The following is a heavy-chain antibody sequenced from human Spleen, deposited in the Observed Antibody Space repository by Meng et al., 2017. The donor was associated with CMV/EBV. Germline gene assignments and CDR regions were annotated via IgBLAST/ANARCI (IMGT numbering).Heavy chain of an antibody. D-gene: IGHD6-19*01. Sequence: SCKASGYTFTGYFVHWVRQAPEQGLEWMGWNSPYSGVTRFAQKFKGRVTMTTDMSIHTAYMQLSSLTFDDTAVYYCARSYSGSSGFDYWGQGTLVTVSS. CDR2: NSPYSGVT. J-gene: IGHJ4*02. CDR3: ARSYSGSSGFDY. V-gene: IGHV1-2*02. CDR1: GYTFTGYF.